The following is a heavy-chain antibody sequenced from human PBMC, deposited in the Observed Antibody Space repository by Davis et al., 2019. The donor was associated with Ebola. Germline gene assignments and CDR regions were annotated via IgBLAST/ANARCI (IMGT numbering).Heavy chain of an antibody. CDR1: GDSVPSNSAA. CDR3: ARTLNLWFHP. V-gene: IGHV6-1*01. J-gene: IGHJ5*02. CDR2: TYYRSKWYN. Sequence: PSDTLSLTFAITGDSVPSNSAAWNWIRQSPSRGLEWLGRTYYRSKWYNDYAVSVKRRITINPDTSKNQSSLQLNSVTPEDTAVYYYARTLNLWFHPWGQGTLVTVSS.